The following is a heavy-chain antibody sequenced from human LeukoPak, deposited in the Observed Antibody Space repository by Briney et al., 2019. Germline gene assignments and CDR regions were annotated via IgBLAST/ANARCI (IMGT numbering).Heavy chain of an antibody. CDR2: ISSDGSNA. V-gene: IGHV3-30*18. J-gene: IGHJ4*02. D-gene: IGHD3-10*01. CDR1: GFTFSSYG. Sequence: GRSLRLSCAAPGFTFSSYGMHWVRQAPGKGLEWVAVISSDGSNAYYADSVKGRFTMSRDNSKNTLFVQMNSLRAEDTAVYYCAKDLSGRKGPFDYWGQGTLVTVSS. CDR3: AKDLSGRKGPFDY.